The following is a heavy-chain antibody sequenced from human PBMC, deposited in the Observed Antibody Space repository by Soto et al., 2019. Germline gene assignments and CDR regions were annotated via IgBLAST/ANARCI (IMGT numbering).Heavy chain of an antibody. Sequence: SETLSLTCAVYGGSFSGYYWSWIRQPPGKGLEWIGEINHSGSTNYNPSLKSRVTISVDTSKNQFSLKLSSVTAADTAVYYCARVKYEQWLVYVAFDIWGQGTMVTVSS. CDR3: ARVKYEQWLVYVAFDI. J-gene: IGHJ3*02. V-gene: IGHV4-34*01. D-gene: IGHD6-19*01. CDR1: GGSFSGYY. CDR2: INHSGST.